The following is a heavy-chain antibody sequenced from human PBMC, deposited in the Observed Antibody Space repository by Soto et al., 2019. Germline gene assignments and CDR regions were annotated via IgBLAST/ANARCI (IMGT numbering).Heavy chain of an antibody. D-gene: IGHD3-3*01. CDR1: GFTFSSYA. J-gene: IGHJ1*01. CDR3: AITIFGVVIGPEYFQH. Sequence: GGSLRLSCAASGFTFSSYAMSWVRQAPGKGLEWVSAISGSGGSTYYADSVKGRFTISRDNSKNTLYLQMNSLRAEDTAVYYCAITIFGVVIGPEYFQHWGQGTLVTVSS. CDR2: ISGSGGST. V-gene: IGHV3-23*01.